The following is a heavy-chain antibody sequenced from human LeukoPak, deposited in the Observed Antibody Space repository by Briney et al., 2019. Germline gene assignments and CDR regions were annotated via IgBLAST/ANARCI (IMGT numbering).Heavy chain of an antibody. V-gene: IGHV4-61*01. Sequence: SQTLSLTCTVSGGSISSSSYYWSWIRQPPGKGLEWIGYIYYSGSTNYNPSLKSRVTISVDTSKNQFSLKLSSVTAADTAVYYCARVSQYSSSSAAYWFDPWGQGTLVTVSS. CDR1: GGSISSSSYY. J-gene: IGHJ5*02. CDR3: ARVSQYSSSSAAYWFDP. CDR2: IYYSGST. D-gene: IGHD6-6*01.